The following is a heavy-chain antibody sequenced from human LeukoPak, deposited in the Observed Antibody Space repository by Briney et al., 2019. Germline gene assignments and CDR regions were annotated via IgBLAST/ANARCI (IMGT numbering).Heavy chain of an antibody. V-gene: IGHV1-18*01. Sequence: WASVKVSCTASGYTFTSYGISWVRQAPGQGLEWMGWISAYNGNTNYAQKLQGRVTMTTDTSTSTAYMELRSLRSDDTAVYYCARGIYSGYLNWFDPWGQGTLVTVSS. CDR2: ISAYNGNT. D-gene: IGHD5-12*01. CDR3: ARGIYSGYLNWFDP. J-gene: IGHJ5*02. CDR1: GYTFTSYG.